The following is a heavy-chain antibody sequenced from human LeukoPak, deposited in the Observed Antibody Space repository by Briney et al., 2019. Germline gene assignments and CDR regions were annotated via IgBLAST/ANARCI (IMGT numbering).Heavy chain of an antibody. CDR1: GFSFSSYA. V-gene: IGHV3-23*01. Sequence: PGGSLRLSCAASGFSFSSYAMSWVRQAPGKGLEWVSGISDSGGSTYYADSVKGRFTISRDNSKNTLYLQMKSLRAEDTAAYYCAKDRQYGSGRYDAFDIWGQGTMVTVSS. CDR2: ISDSGGST. D-gene: IGHD6-19*01. J-gene: IGHJ3*02. CDR3: AKDRQYGSGRYDAFDI.